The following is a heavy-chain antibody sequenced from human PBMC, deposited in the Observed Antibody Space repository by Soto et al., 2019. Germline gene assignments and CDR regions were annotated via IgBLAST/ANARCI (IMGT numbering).Heavy chain of an antibody. D-gene: IGHD2-21*02. CDR2: ISGSGGST. CDR3: AKDPKTYCGGDCPTDYFDY. J-gene: IGHJ4*02. Sequence: ETLSLTCTVSGGSISSYYWSWVRQAPGKGLEWVSAISGSGGSTYYADSVKGRFTISRDNSKNTLYLQMNSLRAEDTAVYYCAKDPKTYCGGDCPTDYFDYWGQGTLVTVSS. CDR1: GGSISSYY. V-gene: IGHV3-23*01.